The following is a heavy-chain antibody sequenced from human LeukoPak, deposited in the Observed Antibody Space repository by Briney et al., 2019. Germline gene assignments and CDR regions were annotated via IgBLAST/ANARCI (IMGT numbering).Heavy chain of an antibody. V-gene: IGHV4-30-2*01. CDR2: IYHSGST. Sequence: PSETPSLTCAVSGGSISSGGYSWSWIRQPPGKGLEWIGYIYHSGSTYYNPSLKSRVTISVDRSKNQFSLKLSSVTAADTAVYYCAREGYSYGLFDYWGQGTLVTVSS. D-gene: IGHD5-18*01. CDR3: AREGYSYGLFDY. CDR1: GGSISSGGYS. J-gene: IGHJ4*02.